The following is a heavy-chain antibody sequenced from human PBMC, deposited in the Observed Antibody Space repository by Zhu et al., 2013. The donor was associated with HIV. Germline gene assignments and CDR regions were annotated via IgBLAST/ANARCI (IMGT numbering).Heavy chain of an antibody. CDR1: GYPFTKHG. CDR2: ISAYNGDT. V-gene: IGHV1-18*01. CDR3: AREHLNTVDYYNGMNV. J-gene: IGHJ6*02. D-gene: IGHD4-4*01. Sequence: QVQLVQSGVEVKKPGASVKVSCKVSGYPFTKHGISWVRQAPGQGLEWMAWISAYNGDTHYAQKFQGRVTVTTDASTSTAYMELRSLRSDDTAIYYCAREHLNTVDYYNGMNVWGPGTTVTVSS.